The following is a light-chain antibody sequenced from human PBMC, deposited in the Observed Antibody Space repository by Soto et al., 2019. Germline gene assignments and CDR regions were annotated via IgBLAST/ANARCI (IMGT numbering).Light chain of an antibody. Sequence: EILLTQSPGTLSLSPGERATLSCRASQGVSPSSLAWYQQRPGQSPRLLIYGASSRATGIPDRCSGGGSGKDFEVTSIRKECRGLLVYYRKVFSWLPREFGGGTKVDIK. CDR2: GAS. CDR1: QGVSPSS. J-gene: IGKJ4*02. CDR3: KVFSWLPRE. V-gene: IGKV3-20*01.